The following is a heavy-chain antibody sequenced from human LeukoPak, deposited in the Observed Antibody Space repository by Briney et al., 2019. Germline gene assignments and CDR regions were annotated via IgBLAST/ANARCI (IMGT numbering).Heavy chain of an antibody. CDR1: GYTFTDNY. V-gene: IGHV1-18*01. CDR3: ARDSLVTMIVVVITVPDY. J-gene: IGHJ4*02. D-gene: IGHD3-22*01. CDR2: ISAYNGNT. Sequence: GASVKVSCKASGYTFTDNYLHWVRQAPGQGLEWMGWISAYNGNTNYAQKLQGRVTMTTDTSTSTAYMELRSLRSDDTAVYYCARDSLVTMIVVVITVPDYWGQGTLVTVSS.